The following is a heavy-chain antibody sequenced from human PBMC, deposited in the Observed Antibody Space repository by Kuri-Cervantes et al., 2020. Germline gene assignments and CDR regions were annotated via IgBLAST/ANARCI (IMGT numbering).Heavy chain of an antibody. V-gene: IGHV1-8*01. CDR3: ARPPDSSSWYTRGYYYYGMDV. D-gene: IGHD6-13*01. CDR1: GYTFTSYD. CDR2: MNPNSGNT. Sequence: ASVKVSCKASGYTFTSYDINWVRQATGQGLEWMGWMNPNSGNTGYAQKFQGRVTMTRNTSISTAYMELNSLRSEDTAVYYCARPPDSSSWYTRGYYYYGMDVWGQGTTVTVSS. J-gene: IGHJ6*02.